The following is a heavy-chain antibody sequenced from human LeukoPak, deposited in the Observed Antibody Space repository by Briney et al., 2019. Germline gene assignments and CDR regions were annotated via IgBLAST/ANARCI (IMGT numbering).Heavy chain of an antibody. J-gene: IGHJ4*02. CDR3: ARGGRDSSSFPWGY. D-gene: IGHD6-6*01. V-gene: IGHV1-18*01. CDR1: GYTFTSYG. CDR2: ISACNGNT. Sequence: VASVKVSCKASGYTFTSYGISLVRQAPGQGLEWMGWISACNGNTNYAQKLQGRVTMTTDTSTSTAYMELRSLRSDDTAVYYCARGGRDSSSFPWGYWGQGTLVTVSS.